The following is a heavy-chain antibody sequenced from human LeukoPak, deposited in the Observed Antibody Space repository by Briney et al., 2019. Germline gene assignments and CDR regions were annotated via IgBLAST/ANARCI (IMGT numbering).Heavy chain of an antibody. CDR2: IYSGGGGGST. CDR1: GFNVSSSY. D-gene: IGHD6-19*01. V-gene: IGHV3-53*01. J-gene: IGHJ4*02. CDR3: ATKGDSGWFFDY. Sequence: PGGSLRLSCAASGFNVSSSYMSWVRQAPGEGLEWVSVIYSGGGGGSTYYADSVKGRFTISRDNSKNTLYLRMNSLRAEDTAVYYCATKGDSGWFFDYWGQGTLVTVSS.